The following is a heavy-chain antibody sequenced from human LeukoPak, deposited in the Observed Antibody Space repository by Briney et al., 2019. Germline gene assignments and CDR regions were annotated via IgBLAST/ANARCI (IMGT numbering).Heavy chain of an antibody. D-gene: IGHD7-27*01. Sequence: PSETLSLTCAVYGGSFSGYYWSWIRQPPGKGLEWIGEINHSGSTNYNPSLKSRVTISVDTSKNQFSLKLSSVTAADTAVYYCARGPNWGLYYFDYWGQGTLVTVSS. CDR1: GGSFSGYY. CDR3: ARGPNWGLYYFDY. CDR2: INHSGST. J-gene: IGHJ4*02. V-gene: IGHV4-34*01.